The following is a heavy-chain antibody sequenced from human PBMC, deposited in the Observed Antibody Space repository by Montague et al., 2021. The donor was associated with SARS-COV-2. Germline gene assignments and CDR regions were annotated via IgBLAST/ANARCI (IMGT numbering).Heavy chain of an antibody. CDR1: GGSFSGYY. CDR3: ARATLDINMILVVITSVNHYFDS. V-gene: IGHV4-34*01. D-gene: IGHD3-22*01. J-gene: IGHJ4*02. CDR2: INHSGST. Sequence: SETLSLTCAAYGGSFSGYYWTWIRQSPGKGLEWIREINHSGSTNYSPSLESRVAISVDTSKNQFSLKLNSVTAADTAIYYCARATLDINMILVVITSVNHYFDSWGQGTLVTVSP.